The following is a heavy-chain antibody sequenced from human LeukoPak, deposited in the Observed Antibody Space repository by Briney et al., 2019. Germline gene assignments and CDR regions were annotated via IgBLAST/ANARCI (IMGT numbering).Heavy chain of an antibody. CDR2: ISSTGNT. CDR1: GGSISPYF. V-gene: IGHV4-4*07. J-gene: IGHJ6*02. CDR3: ARDSATTLGSYYYGLDV. Sequence: PSETLSLTCTVSGGSISPYFWSWIRQPAGKGLEYLGRISSTGNTNYNPSLRSRVTMSVDTSKNQFSLKLSSVTAADTAVYYCARDSATTLGSYYYGLDVWGQGTTVTVSS. D-gene: IGHD5-12*01.